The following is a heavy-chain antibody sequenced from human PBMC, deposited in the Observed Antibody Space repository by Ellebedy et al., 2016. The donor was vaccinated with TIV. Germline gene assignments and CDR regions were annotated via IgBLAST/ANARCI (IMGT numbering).Heavy chain of an antibody. Sequence: AASVKVSCKASGYTFTGYYIHWARQAPGQGLEWMAWINPNSGDTNYVQRFQGRVTMTRDTSISTVYMELSSLTSDDTAVYYCARDPYGDNQGDFDYWGQGTLVTVSS. CDR3: ARDPYGDNQGDFDY. V-gene: IGHV1-2*02. CDR1: GYTFTGYY. D-gene: IGHD4-23*01. J-gene: IGHJ4*02. CDR2: INPNSGDT.